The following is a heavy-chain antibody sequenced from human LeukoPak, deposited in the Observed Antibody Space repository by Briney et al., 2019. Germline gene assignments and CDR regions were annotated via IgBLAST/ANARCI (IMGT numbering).Heavy chain of an antibody. J-gene: IGHJ4*02. V-gene: IGHV3-21*01. CDR1: GFTFSSYS. Sequence: GGSLRLSCAASGFTFSSYSMNWVRQAPGKGLEWVSCISSSGSYKYYADSVKGRFTISRDNAKNSLYLQMNALRAEDTAVYHCAREDSSGFDYWGQGTLVTVSS. D-gene: IGHD6-19*01. CDR3: AREDSSGFDY. CDR2: ISSSGSYK.